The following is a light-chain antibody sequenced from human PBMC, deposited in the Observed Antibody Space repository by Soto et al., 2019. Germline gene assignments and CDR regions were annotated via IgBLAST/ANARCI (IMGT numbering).Light chain of an antibody. Sequence: DIQMTQSPSSLSASVGDRVTITCQASQDISNYLNWYQQKPGKAPKLLIYDASNLETGVPSRFSGSGSGTDFTFTNSSLQPEDIATYDCQQYDNLPFSFGPGTKVDIK. J-gene: IGKJ3*01. CDR1: QDISNY. V-gene: IGKV1-33*01. CDR2: DAS. CDR3: QQYDNLPFS.